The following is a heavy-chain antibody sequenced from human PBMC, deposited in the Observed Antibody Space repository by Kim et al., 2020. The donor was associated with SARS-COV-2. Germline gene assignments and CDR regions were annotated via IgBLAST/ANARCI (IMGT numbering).Heavy chain of an antibody. V-gene: IGHV4-34*01. D-gene: IGHD5-18*01. CDR3: ARGRYSNGPGDY. CDR2: INHSGST. CDR1: GGSFSGYY. J-gene: IGHJ4*02. Sequence: SETLSLTCAFYGGSFSGYYWSWIRQPPGKGLEWIGEINHSGSTNYNPSLKSRVTISVDTSKNQFSLKLGSVTAADTAVYYCARGRYSNGPGDYWGQGTLVTVSS.